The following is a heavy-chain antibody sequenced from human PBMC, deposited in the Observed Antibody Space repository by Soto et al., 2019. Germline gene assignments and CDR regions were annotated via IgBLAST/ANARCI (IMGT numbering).Heavy chain of an antibody. CDR3: ARMASPGTMNWFDP. J-gene: IGHJ5*02. V-gene: IGHV1-8*02. D-gene: IGHD1-26*01. CDR2: MNPGSGKT. Sequence: ASVKSCCKASGYTFINFDISWVRQAAGQGLEWLGWMNPGSGKTGYASKFQGRVAMTRDASTGTSHLELSSLTSDDTAVYYCARMASPGTMNWFDPWGQGTLVTVSS. CDR1: GYTFINFD.